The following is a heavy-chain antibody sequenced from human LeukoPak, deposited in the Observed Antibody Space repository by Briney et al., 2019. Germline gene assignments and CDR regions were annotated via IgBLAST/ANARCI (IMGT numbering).Heavy chain of an antibody. CDR1: GGSISSGDYY. D-gene: IGHD3-3*01. CDR2: IYYSGST. V-gene: IGHV4-30-4*08. J-gene: IGHJ4*02. Sequence: SETLSLTCTVSGGSISSGDYYWSWIRQPPGKGLEWIGYIYYSGSTYYSPSLKSRVTISVDTSKNQFSLKLSSVTAADTAVYYCARKRRPNTYYDFWSGSDYFDYWGQGTLVTVSS. CDR3: ARKRRPNTYYDFWSGSDYFDY.